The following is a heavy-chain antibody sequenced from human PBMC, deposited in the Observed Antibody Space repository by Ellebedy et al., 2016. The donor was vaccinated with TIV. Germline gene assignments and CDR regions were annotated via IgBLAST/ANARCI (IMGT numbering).Heavy chain of an antibody. Sequence: GESLKISCAASGFTFSSYGMSWLRQAPGKGLEWVSGISGRCGSTYCADSMKGRFTISRDNSKNTLYLQMISLRAEDTAVYYCAKDYGGVSLGNFDFWGQGTLVTVSS. D-gene: IGHD1-26*01. V-gene: IGHV3-23*01. CDR1: GFTFSSYG. CDR2: ISGRCGST. CDR3: AKDYGGVSLGNFDF. J-gene: IGHJ4*02.